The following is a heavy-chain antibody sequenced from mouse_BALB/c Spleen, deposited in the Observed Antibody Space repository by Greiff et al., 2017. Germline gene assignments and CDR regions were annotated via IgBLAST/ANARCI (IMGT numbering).Heavy chain of an antibody. CDR3: ARISSYGFAY. CDR2: IRNKANGYTT. D-gene: IGHD1-1*01. J-gene: IGHJ3*01. Sequence: EVNVVESGGGLVQPGGSLRLSCATSGFTFTDYYMSWVRQPPGKALEWLGFIRNKANGYTTEYSASVKGRFTISRDNSQSILYLQMNTLRAEDSATYYCARISSYGFAYWGQGTLVTVSA. V-gene: IGHV7-3*02. CDR1: GFTFTDYY.